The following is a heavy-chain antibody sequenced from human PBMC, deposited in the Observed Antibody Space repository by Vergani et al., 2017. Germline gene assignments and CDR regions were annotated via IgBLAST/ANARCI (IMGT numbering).Heavy chain of an antibody. CDR1: GESFSSFY. CDR2: INNDGHT. D-gene: IGHD3-10*01. Sequence: QVQLQQWGAGVVKPSGTLSLTCAVFGESFSSFYWSWIRQPPGKGLEWIGEINNDGHTNYNPSLESRVTVSRDTAKNQFSLNLMSVTAADTAVYYCARVIEKYYASGSYYNRYYYGMDVWGQGTTVTVSS. J-gene: IGHJ6*02. V-gene: IGHV4-34*02. CDR3: ARVIEKYYASGSYYNRYYYGMDV.